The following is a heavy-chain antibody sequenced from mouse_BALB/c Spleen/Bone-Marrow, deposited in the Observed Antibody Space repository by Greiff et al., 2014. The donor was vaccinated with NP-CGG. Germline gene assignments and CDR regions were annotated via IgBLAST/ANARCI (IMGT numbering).Heavy chain of an antibody. J-gene: IGHJ3*01. CDR1: GYTFTDYY. CDR3: ARREYGNGGFAY. D-gene: IGHD2-10*02. Sequence: VQLVESGAELARPGASVKLSCKASGYTFTDYYINWVKQRTGQGLEWIGEIYPGSGNTYYNEKFKGKATLTADKSSSTAYMQRSSLTSEDSAVYFCARREYGNGGFAYWGQGTLVTVSA. CDR2: IYPGSGNT. V-gene: IGHV1-77*01.